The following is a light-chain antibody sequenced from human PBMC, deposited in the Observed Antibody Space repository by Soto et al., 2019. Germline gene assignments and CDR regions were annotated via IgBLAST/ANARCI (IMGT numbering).Light chain of an antibody. Sequence: EIVMTQSPATLSVSPGDRATLSCRASQSVSSNLALYQQKPGQAPRLLIYGASTRATGIPARFSGSGSGTEFTLTISSLQSEDFAVYFCQQYNNWPPFTFGQGTKLEIK. J-gene: IGKJ2*01. V-gene: IGKV3-15*01. CDR1: QSVSSN. CDR3: QQYNNWPPFT. CDR2: GAS.